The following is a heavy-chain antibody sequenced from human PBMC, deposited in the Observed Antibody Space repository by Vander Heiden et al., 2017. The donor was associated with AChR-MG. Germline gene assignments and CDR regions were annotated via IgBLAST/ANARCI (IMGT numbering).Heavy chain of an antibody. Sequence: QLQLQESGPGLVKPSETLSLTCTVSGGSISSSSYYWGWIRQTPGKGLEWIGSIYYSGSTYYNPSLKSRVTISVDTSKNQFSLKLSSVTAADTAVYYCARQGVDYYDSSGYYSKDDAFDIWGQGTVVTVSS. D-gene: IGHD3-22*01. CDR2: IYYSGST. CDR1: GGSISSSSYY. V-gene: IGHV4-39*01. CDR3: ARQGVDYYDSSGYYSKDDAFDI. J-gene: IGHJ3*02.